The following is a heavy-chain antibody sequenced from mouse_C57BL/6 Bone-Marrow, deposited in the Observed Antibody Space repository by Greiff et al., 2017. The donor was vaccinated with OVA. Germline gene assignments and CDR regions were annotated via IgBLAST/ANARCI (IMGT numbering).Heavy chain of an antibody. V-gene: IGHV3-1*01. CDR1: GYSITSGYD. J-gene: IGHJ4*01. CDR2: ISYSGST. D-gene: IGHD3-2*02. CDR3: ARGGQLRLRWAMDY. Sequence: EVKLMESGPGMVKPSQSLSLTCTVTGYSITSGYDWHWIRHFPGNKLEWMGYISYSGSTNYNPSLKSRISITHDTSKNHFFLKLNSVTTEDTATYYCARGGQLRLRWAMDYWGQGTSVTVSS.